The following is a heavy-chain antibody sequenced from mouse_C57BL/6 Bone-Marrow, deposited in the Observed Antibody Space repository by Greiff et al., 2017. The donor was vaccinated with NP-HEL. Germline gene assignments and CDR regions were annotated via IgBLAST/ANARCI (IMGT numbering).Heavy chain of an antibody. V-gene: IGHV3-6*01. CDR3: ASRLLRVYYFDY. CDR1: GYSITSGYY. D-gene: IGHD1-1*01. J-gene: IGHJ2*01. CDR2: ISYDGSN. Sequence: EVHLVESGPGLVKPSQSLSLTCSVTGYSITSGYYWNWIRQFPGNKLEWMGYISYDGSNNYNPSLKNRISITRDTSKNQFFLKLNSVTTEDTATYYCASRLLRVYYFDYWGQGTTLTVSS.